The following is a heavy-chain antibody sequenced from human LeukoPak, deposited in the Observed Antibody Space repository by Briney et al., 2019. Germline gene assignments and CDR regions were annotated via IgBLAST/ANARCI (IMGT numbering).Heavy chain of an antibody. V-gene: IGHV3-30*02. CDR3: ASGLETFDP. Sequence: GGSLRLSCAASGFTFSSYGMHWVRQAPGKGLEWVAFIRYDGNKENYADSVKGRFTISRDNSKNTVYLQMDSLRTEDTAVYYCASGLETFDPWGQGTLVTVSS. J-gene: IGHJ5*02. D-gene: IGHD5-12*01. CDR2: IRYDGNKE. CDR1: GFTFSSYG.